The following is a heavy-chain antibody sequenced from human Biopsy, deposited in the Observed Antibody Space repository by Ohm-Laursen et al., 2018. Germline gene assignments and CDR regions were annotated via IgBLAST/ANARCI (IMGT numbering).Heavy chain of an antibody. Sequence: SLRLSCAASGFTFSSSWMTWVRQAPGRGRGGVAMIKQDGSEDYYVDSVKGRFTISRDNAQKSLDLQLNSLRAEDTAVYYCVRGRSMDVWGQGTTVTVSS. CDR3: VRGRSMDV. V-gene: IGHV3-7*01. CDR1: GFTFSSSW. CDR2: IKQDGSED. J-gene: IGHJ6*02.